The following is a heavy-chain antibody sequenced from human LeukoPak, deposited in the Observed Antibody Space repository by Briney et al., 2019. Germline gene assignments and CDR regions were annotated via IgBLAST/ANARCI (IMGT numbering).Heavy chain of an antibody. V-gene: IGHV3-30*18. J-gene: IGHJ4*02. D-gene: IGHD1-14*01. CDR3: AKDPSGLDHAQPFDY. CDR2: ISYDGSNK. CDR1: GFTFSSYG. Sequence: GGSLRLSCAASGFTFSSYGMHWVRQAPGKGLEWVAVISYDGSNKYYADSVKGRFTISRDNSKNTLYLQMNSLRAEDTAVYYCAKDPSGLDHAQPFDYWGQGTLVTVSS.